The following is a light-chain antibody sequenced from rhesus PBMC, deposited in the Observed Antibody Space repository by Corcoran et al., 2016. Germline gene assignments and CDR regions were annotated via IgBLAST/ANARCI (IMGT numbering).Light chain of an antibody. J-gene: IGKJ3*01. V-gene: IGKV1-18*01. CDR3: QQGYNTPFT. Sequence: DIQMTQSPSSLSASVGDKVTITCRASQGISSWLAWYQQKPGKAPKLLIYAAPSLQSGVPSRFSGSGSGTDYPLTISSLQPDDFATYYCQQGYNTPFTFGPGTKLDIK. CDR1: QGISSW. CDR2: AAP.